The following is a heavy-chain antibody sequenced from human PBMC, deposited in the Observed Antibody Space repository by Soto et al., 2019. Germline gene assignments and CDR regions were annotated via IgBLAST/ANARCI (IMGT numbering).Heavy chain of an antibody. CDR2: IYTSGST. CDR1: GGSISSYY. J-gene: IGHJ6*02. CDR3: ASIRKTNYHYYGMDF. Sequence: PSETLSLTCTVSGGSISSYYWSWIRQPAGKGLEWIGRIYTSGSTNYNPSLKSRVTMSVDTSKNQFSLKLSSVTAADTAVYYCASIRKTNYHYYGMDFWGQGTTVTVSS. V-gene: IGHV4-4*07.